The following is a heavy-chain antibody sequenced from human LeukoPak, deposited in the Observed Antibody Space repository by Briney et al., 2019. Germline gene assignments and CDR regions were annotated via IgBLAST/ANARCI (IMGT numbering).Heavy chain of an antibody. CDR2: ITRTGSNT. CDR3: ARDLIKTGGFGY. CDR1: GFTISSSA. V-gene: IGHV3-21*01. Sequence: GGSLRLSCAATGFTISSSATTWVRQAPGKGLDWVSTITRTGSNTFYADSVKGRFTISRDNAKNSLYLQMNSLRAEDTAVYYCARDLIKTGGFGYWGQGTLVSVSS. J-gene: IGHJ4*02. D-gene: IGHD3-10*01.